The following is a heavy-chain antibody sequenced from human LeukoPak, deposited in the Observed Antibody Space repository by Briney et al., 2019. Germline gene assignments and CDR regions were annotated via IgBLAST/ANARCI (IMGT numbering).Heavy chain of an antibody. CDR3: ARVKEPKRITIFGVVIHAFDI. CDR2: FDPEDGET. D-gene: IGHD3-3*01. CDR1: GYTLSEFS. V-gene: IGHV1-24*01. J-gene: IGHJ3*02. Sequence: ASVKASCKVSGYTLSEFSMHWVRQAPGKGLEWIGGFDPEDGETIYAQKFQGRVTKTEDTSTNTAYMEVRSLRSEDTAVYYCARVKEPKRITIFGVVIHAFDIWGQGTMVTVSS.